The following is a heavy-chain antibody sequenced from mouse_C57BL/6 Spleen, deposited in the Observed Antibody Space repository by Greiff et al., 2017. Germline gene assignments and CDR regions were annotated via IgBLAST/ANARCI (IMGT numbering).Heavy chain of an antibody. V-gene: IGHV1-7*01. J-gene: IGHJ4*01. D-gene: IGHD3-3*01. Sequence: VQLQQSGAELAKPGASVKLSCKASGYTFTSYWLHWVKQRPGQGLEWIGYINPSSGYTKYNQKFKDKATLTADISSSTAYMQLSSLTYEDSSVYYCARKGVLGARDYWGQGTSVTVSS. CDR3: ARKGVLGARDY. CDR1: GYTFTSYW. CDR2: INPSSGYT.